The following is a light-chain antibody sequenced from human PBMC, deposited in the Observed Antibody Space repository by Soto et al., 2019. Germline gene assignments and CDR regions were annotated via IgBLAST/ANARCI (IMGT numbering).Light chain of an antibody. CDR2: NNN. CDR3: VSYAGGTYV. V-gene: IGLV1-44*01. J-gene: IGLJ1*01. Sequence: QSALTQPPSASGTPGQRVTISCSGSSSNIGGNTVNWYQKLPGTAPKLLIHNNNQRPSGVPDRFSGSKSGTSASLAISGLRSEDEADYYCVSYAGGTYVFGTGTKVTVL. CDR1: SSNIGGNT.